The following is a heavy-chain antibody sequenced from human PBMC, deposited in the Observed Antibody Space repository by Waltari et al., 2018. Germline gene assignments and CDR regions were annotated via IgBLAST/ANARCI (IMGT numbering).Heavy chain of an antibody. CDR1: GGSISSYY. Sequence: QVQLQESGPGLVKPSETLSLTCTVSGGSISSYYWSWIRQPPGKGLEWIGYIYTSGSTNYNPSLKRRVTRSVDTSKNQFSLKLSSVTAADTAVYYCARYSNCGGDCLGAFDIWGQGTMVTVSS. CDR2: IYTSGST. V-gene: IGHV4-4*09. CDR3: ARYSNCGGDCLGAFDI. J-gene: IGHJ3*02. D-gene: IGHD2-21*01.